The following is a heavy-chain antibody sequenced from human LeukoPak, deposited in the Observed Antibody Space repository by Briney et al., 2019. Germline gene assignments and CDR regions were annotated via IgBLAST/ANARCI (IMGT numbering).Heavy chain of an antibody. J-gene: IGHJ4*02. Sequence: PGGSLGLSCAASGFTFSGSAMHWVRQASGKGLEWLGRIRSKADSYTTAYAASAKGRFIVSRDDSKNTAYLQMNSLKTEDTAVYYCRAAADLNDYWGQGTLVTVSS. V-gene: IGHV3-73*01. CDR2: IRSKADSYTT. CDR1: GFTFSGSA. CDR3: RAAADLNDY. D-gene: IGHD6-13*01.